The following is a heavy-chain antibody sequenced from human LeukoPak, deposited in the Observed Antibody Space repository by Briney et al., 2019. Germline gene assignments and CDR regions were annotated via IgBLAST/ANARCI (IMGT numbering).Heavy chain of an antibody. V-gene: IGHV3-21*01. D-gene: IGHD6-19*01. CDR3: AKWSIAVAGTFDY. Sequence: PGGSLKLSCAASGFTFSSYSMDWVRQAPGKGLEWVSSISSSSSYIYYADSVKGRFTISRDNSKNTLYLQMNSLRAEDTAVYYCAKWSIAVAGTFDYWGQGTLVTVSS. CDR1: GFTFSSYS. CDR2: ISSSSSYI. J-gene: IGHJ4*02.